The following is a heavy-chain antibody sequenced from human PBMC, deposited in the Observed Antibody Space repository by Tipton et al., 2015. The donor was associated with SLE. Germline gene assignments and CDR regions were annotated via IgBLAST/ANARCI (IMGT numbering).Heavy chain of an antibody. V-gene: IGHV4-34*01. CDR3: ARGFTGYFDL. Sequence: TLSLTCAVYGGSFSGYYWSWIRQHPGKGLEWIGYIYHSGSTYYNPSLKSRVTISVDRSKNQFSLKLSSVTAADTAVYYCARGFTGYFDLWGRGTLVTVSS. CDR1: GGSFSGYY. CDR2: IYHSGST. J-gene: IGHJ2*01.